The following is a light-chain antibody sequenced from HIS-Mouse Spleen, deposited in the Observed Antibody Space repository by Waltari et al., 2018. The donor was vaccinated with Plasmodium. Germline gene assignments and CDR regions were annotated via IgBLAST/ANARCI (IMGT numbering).Light chain of an antibody. CDR2: EVS. CDR3: SSYAGSNNLV. CDR1: SSDVGGYNY. V-gene: IGLV2-8*01. Sequence: QSALTQPPSASGSPGQSVTISCTGTSSDVGGYNYVSWYQQHPGKAPKLMIYEVSKRPAGVPDRVSASKAVNTASLTVSGLQAEDEADYYCSSYAGSNNLVFGGGTKLTVL. J-gene: IGLJ2*01.